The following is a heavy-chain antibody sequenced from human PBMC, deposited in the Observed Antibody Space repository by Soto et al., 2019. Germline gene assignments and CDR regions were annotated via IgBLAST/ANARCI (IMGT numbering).Heavy chain of an antibody. CDR1: GYTFISYW. Sequence: VQLVQSGAEMKKPGESLKISCKASGYTFISYWIAWVRQKPGKGLEWMGMIYPGDSDTRYSPSFQGQVTISADKFINTAYLQWSSLEASDTAVYYCARIIAASGTGFDYWGQGTLVAVSS. D-gene: IGHD3-16*02. CDR2: IYPGDSDT. CDR3: ARIIAASGTGFDY. V-gene: IGHV5-51*01. J-gene: IGHJ4*02.